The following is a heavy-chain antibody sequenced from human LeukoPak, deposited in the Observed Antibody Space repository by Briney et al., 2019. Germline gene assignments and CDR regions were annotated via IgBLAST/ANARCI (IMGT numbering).Heavy chain of an antibody. V-gene: IGHV3-21*01. D-gene: IGHD6-19*01. CDR3: ASISGPGIAVAGTGN. Sequence: GGSLRLSCAASGFTFSGYSMNWVRQAPGKGLEWVSSISNSGSYTYYVDSVKGRFFISRDNAKNSTFLQMNSLRAEDTAVYYCASISGPGIAVAGTGNWGQGTLVTVSS. CDR1: GFTFSGYS. J-gene: IGHJ4*02. CDR2: ISNSGSYT.